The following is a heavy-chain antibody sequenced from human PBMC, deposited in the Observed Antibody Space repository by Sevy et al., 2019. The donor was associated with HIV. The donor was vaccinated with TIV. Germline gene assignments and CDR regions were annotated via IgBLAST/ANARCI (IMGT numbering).Heavy chain of an antibody. CDR3: TTAPQTIDFDY. Sequence: ASVKVSCKVSGYTLSDLSIHWALQPPGKGLEWMGGFNPEHGKIVYAQKFQGRLTMTEDTSTDTAYMELSSLRSEETAVYYCTTAPQTIDFDYWGQGTLVTVSS. CDR1: GYTLSDLS. J-gene: IGHJ4*02. CDR2: FNPEHGKI. V-gene: IGHV1-24*01.